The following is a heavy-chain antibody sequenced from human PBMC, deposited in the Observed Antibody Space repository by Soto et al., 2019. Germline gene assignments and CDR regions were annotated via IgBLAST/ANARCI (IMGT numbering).Heavy chain of an antibody. CDR1: RFTFSSYG. V-gene: IGHV3-30*18. Sequence: GGSLRLSCAASRFTFSSYGMHWVRQAPGKGLEWVAVISYDGSNKYYADSVKGRFTISRDNSKNTLYLQMNSLRAEDTAVYYCAKDRRRWLQFGPPDYWGQGTLVTVSS. D-gene: IGHD5-12*01. CDR2: ISYDGSNK. CDR3: AKDRRRWLQFGPPDY. J-gene: IGHJ4*02.